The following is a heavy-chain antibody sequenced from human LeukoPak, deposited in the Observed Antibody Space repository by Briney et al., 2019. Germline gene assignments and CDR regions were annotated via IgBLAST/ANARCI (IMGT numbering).Heavy chain of an antibody. CDR1: GGSISSPSYS. Sequence: NPSETLSLTCTVSGGSISSPSYSWGWIRQPPGKGLEWIGSFYYSDTTYYNPSFKSRVTISVDASKNQFSLKLSSVTAADTAVYYCARHTYWGYQVSWGQGSLVIVSS. V-gene: IGHV4-39*01. CDR2: FYYSDTT. J-gene: IGHJ5*02. D-gene: IGHD2-8*02. CDR3: ARHTYWGYQVS.